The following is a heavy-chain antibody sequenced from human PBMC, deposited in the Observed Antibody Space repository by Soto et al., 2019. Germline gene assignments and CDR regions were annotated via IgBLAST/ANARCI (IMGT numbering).Heavy chain of an antibody. D-gene: IGHD3-10*01. V-gene: IGHV3-21*01. CDR2: ISSSSSYI. CDR3: ARGDYYGSGSYWAEYYYYGMDV. CDR1: GFTFSSYS. Sequence: EVQLVESGGGLVKPGGSLRLSCAASGFTFSSYSMNWVRQAPGKGLEWVSSISSSSSYIYYADSVKGRFTISRDNAKKSLFLPMNRLRGEDTAVYYCARGDYYGSGSYWAEYYYYGMDVWGQGTTVTVSS. J-gene: IGHJ6*02.